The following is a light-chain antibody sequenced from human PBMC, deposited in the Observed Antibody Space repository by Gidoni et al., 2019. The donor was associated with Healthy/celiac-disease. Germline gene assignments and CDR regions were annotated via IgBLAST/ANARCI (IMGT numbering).Light chain of an antibody. CDR2: GKN. V-gene: IGLV3-19*01. CDR1: SLSSYY. J-gene: IGLJ2*01. CDR3: NSRDSSGNHRVV. Sequence: SSELTQDPAVSVALGQTVRITCQGDSLSSYYASWYQQTPGQAPVLVIYGKNNRPSGIPDRFSGSSAGNTASLTINGAQAEDEADYYCNSRDSSGNHRVVFGGGTKLTVL.